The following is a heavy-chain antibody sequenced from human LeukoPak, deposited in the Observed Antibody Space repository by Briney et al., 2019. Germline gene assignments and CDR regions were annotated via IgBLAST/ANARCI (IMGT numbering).Heavy chain of an antibody. J-gene: IGHJ5*02. D-gene: IGHD2-21*02. V-gene: IGHV4-59*11. CDR3: ARGRYCGGDCYSKWFDP. Sequence: SETLSLTCTVSGGSISGRYWGWIRQPPGKGLEWIGYIYYSGSTNYNPSLKSRVTISVDTSKNQFSLKLSSVTAADTAVYYCARGRYCGGDCYSKWFDPWGRGTLVTVSS. CDR2: IYYSGST. CDR1: GGSISGRY.